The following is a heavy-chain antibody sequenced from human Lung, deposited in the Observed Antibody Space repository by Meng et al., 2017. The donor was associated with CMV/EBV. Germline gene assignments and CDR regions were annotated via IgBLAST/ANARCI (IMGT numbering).Heavy chain of an antibody. V-gene: IGHV3-21*01. CDR1: GFTFSSYS. CDR3: ARDVSPRSSAYFAIYYFYALDV. Sequence: GEXXTISCVASGFTFSSYSMNWVRQAPGKGLEWVSSISSSGTYIYYADSVKGQFTISRDNAQNSLYLQMNSLRAEDTAVYYCARDVSPRSSAYFAIYYFYALDVXGQGXTVTVSS. CDR2: ISSSGTYI. D-gene: IGHD2-21*01. J-gene: IGHJ6*02.